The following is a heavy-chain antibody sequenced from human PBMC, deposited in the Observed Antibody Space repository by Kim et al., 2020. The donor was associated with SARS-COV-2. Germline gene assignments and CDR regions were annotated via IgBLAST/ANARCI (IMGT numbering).Heavy chain of an antibody. D-gene: IGHD3-16*01. CDR2: IYDTGNT. V-gene: IGHV4-38-2*01. Sequence: SETLSLTCRVSGLYVSSGHYWAWIRHSPGKVQEWIGSIYDTGNTYYNPPLKRRVTISVTTSENHFSLTRSSVTATDTAEYYWAGRVGVSTSISFAVWGQG. J-gene: IGHJ1*01. CDR1: GLYVSSGHY. CDR3: AGRVGVSTSISFAV.